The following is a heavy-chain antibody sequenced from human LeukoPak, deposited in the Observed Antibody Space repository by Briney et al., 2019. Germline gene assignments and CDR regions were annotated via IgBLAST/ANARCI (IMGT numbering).Heavy chain of an antibody. Sequence: GGSLRLSCAASGFTVSSNYMSWVRQAPGKGLEWVSVIYSGGSTYYADSVKGRFTISRDNSKKTLYLLMNSLRAEDTALYYCAKDLWGFVEVAAILDYWGQGTLVTVSS. CDR3: AKDLWGFVEVAAILDY. CDR2: IYSGGST. J-gene: IGHJ4*02. V-gene: IGHV3-53*01. D-gene: IGHD2-15*01. CDR1: GFTVSSNY.